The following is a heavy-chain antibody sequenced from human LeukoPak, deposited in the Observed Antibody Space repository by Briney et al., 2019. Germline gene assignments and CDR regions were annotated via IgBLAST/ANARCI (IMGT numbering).Heavy chain of an antibody. CDR2: TYYRSKWYF. Sequence: SQTLSLTCAFSGDSVSSNSAVWNWIRQSPSRGLEWLGRTYYRSKWYFDYAVSVKSRITINPDTSKNQFSLQLNSVTPEDTAVYYCTTSGKGYCSGGSCYTFDYWGQGTLVTVSS. V-gene: IGHV6-1*01. J-gene: IGHJ4*02. CDR3: TTSGKGYCSGGSCYTFDY. CDR1: GDSVSSNSAV. D-gene: IGHD2-15*01.